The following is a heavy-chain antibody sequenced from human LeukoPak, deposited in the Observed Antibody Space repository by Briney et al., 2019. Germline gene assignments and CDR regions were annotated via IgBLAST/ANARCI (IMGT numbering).Heavy chain of an antibody. V-gene: IGHV3-11*01. Sequence: GGSLRLSCAASGFTFSDYYMSWIRQAPGKGLEWVSYISSSGSTIYYADSVKGRFTISRDNAKNSLYLQMNSLRAEDTAVYYCARGGSWFGELKGRYYYYGMDVWGQGTTVTVSS. CDR2: ISSSGSTI. CDR3: ARGGSWFGELKGRYYYYGMDV. D-gene: IGHD3-10*01. J-gene: IGHJ6*02. CDR1: GFTFSDYY.